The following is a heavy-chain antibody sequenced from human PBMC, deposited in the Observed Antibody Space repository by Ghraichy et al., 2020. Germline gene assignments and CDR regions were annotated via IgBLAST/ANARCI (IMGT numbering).Heavy chain of an antibody. J-gene: IGHJ6*02. D-gene: IGHD3-22*01. CDR1: GFTFSGSA. Sequence: AGSLRLSCAASGFTFSGSAMHWVRQASGKGLEWVGRIRSKANSYATAYAASVKGRFTISRDDSKNTAYLQMNSLKTEDTAVYYCASTMIVVAYYGMDVWGQGTTVTVSS. CDR3: ASTMIVVAYYGMDV. V-gene: IGHV3-73*01. CDR2: IRSKANSYAT.